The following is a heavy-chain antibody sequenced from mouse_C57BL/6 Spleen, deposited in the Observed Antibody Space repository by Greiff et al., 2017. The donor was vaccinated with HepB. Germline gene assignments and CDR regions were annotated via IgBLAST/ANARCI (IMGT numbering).Heavy chain of an antibody. CDR2: ISDGGSYT. J-gene: IGHJ3*01. CDR3: ARDRGLRTWFAY. D-gene: IGHD2-4*01. V-gene: IGHV5-4*01. Sequence: EVQGVESGGGLVKPGGSLKLSCAASGFTFSSYAMSWVRQTPEKRLEWVATISDGGSYTYYPDNVKGRFTLSRDNAKNNLYLQMSQLKSEDTAMYYCARDRGLRTWFAYWGQGTLVTVSA. CDR1: GFTFSSYA.